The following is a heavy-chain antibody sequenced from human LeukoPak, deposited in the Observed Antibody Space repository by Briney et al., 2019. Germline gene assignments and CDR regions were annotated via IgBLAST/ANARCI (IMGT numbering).Heavy chain of an antibody. CDR3: ASRGLYYDYVHGF. J-gene: IGHJ4*01. D-gene: IGHD3-16*01. CDR2: ISSGGGTV. Sequence: GGSLRLSCAASGFTFSSYEMNWVRQAPGKGLEWVSYISSGGGTVYYADSVKGRFAISRDNAKNSLYLHMNSLRAEDTAVYFCASRGLYYDYVHGFWGHGTLVTVSS. CDR1: GFTFSSYE. V-gene: IGHV3-48*03.